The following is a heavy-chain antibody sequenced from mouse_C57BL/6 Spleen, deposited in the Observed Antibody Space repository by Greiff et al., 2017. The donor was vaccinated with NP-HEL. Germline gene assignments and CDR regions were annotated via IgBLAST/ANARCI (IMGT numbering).Heavy chain of an antibody. J-gene: IGHJ1*03. CDR3: ARGAVTPYFDV. CDR1: GYTFTSYW. CDR2: IDPSDSYT. V-gene: IGHV1-59*01. D-gene: IGHD2-2*01. Sequence: QVQLQQSGAELVRPGTSVKLSCKASGYTFTSYWMHWVKQRPGQGLEWIGVIDPSDSYTNYNQKFKGKATLTVDTSSSTAYMQLSSLTSEDSAVYYCARGAVTPYFDVWGTGTTVTVSS.